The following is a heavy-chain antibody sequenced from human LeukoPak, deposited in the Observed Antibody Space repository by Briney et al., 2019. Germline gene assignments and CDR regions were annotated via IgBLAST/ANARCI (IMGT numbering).Heavy chain of an antibody. J-gene: IGHJ5*02. D-gene: IGHD1-26*01. Sequence: PSKTLSLTCGVSGGSITTTNFWSWVRQPPRGTLEQIGEISLRGRTQYNPSLKIRVNISIDESKNRLYLSLASVTAADTAVYYCSRESGPYCPFGHWGQGTLVAV. CDR2: ISLRGRT. CDR1: GGSITTTNF. V-gene: IGHV4-4*02. CDR3: SRESGPYCPFGH.